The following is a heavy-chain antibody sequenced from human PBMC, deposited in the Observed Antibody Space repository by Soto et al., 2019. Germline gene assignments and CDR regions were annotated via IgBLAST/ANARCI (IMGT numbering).Heavy chain of an antibody. J-gene: IGHJ6*02. V-gene: IGHV3-48*02. CDR3: ARDQDFWSGPESYYYYGMDV. CDR1: GFTFSSYS. D-gene: IGHD3-3*01. Sequence: PGRSLRLSCAASGFTFSSYSMNWVRQAPGKGLEWVSYISSSSSTIYYADSVKGRFTISRDNAKNSLYLQMNSLRDEDTAVYYCARDQDFWSGPESYYYYGMDVWGQGTTVTVSS. CDR2: ISSSSSTI.